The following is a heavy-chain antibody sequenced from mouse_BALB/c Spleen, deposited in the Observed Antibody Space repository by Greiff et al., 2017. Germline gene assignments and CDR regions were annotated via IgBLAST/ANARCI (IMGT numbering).Heavy chain of an antibody. CDR2: IWGDGST. CDR3: ARDREGDY. V-gene: IGHV2-6-7*01. Sequence: VMLVESGPGLVPPSQSLSLPCTVSGFSLTGYGVNWVRQPPGKGLEWLGMIWGDGSTDYNSALKSRLCISKDNSKSQVFLKVNSLQTDYTARYYWARDREGDYWGQGTSVTVSS. D-gene: IGHD3-1*01. CDR1: GFSLTGYG. J-gene: IGHJ4*01.